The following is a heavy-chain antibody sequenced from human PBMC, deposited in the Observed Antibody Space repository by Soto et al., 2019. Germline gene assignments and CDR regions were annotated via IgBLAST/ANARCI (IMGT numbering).Heavy chain of an antibody. D-gene: IGHD3-22*01. CDR1: GFTFSDYY. J-gene: IGHJ4*02. CDR2: ISSSGSTI. Sequence: QVQLVESGGGLVKPGGSLRLSWAASGFTFSDYYMSWIRQAPGKGLEWVSYISSSGSTIYYADSVKGRFTISRDNAKNSLYLQMNCLRAEDTAVYYCARAPYDSSGYYPLVDYWGQGTLVTVSS. CDR3: ARAPYDSSGYYPLVDY. V-gene: IGHV3-11*01.